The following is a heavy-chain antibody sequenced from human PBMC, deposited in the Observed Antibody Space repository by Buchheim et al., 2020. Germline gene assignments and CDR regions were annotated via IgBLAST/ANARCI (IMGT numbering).Heavy chain of an antibody. CDR2: INPSGGST. J-gene: IGHJ5*02. CDR3: ARSYAPDPKYSSGDYNWFDP. D-gene: IGHD6-19*01. Sequence: QVQLVQSGAEVKKPGASVKVSCKASGYTFTSYYMHWVRQAPGQGLEWMGIINPSGGSTSYAQKFQGRVTMTRDTSTSTVYMELSRLRSDDTAVYYCARSYAPDPKYSSGDYNWFDPWGQGTL. CDR1: GYTFTSYY. V-gene: IGHV1-46*01.